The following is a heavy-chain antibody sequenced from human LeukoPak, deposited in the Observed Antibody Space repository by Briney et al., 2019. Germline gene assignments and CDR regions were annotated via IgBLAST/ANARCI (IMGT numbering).Heavy chain of an antibody. J-gene: IGHJ4*02. Sequence: GGSLRLSCAASGFTFSSYSMNWVRQAPGKGLEWVSYISSSGTTIYYADSVKGRFTISRDNAKNSLYLQMNSLRDEDTAVYYCARVWGLAVAGGEIEYWGQGALVTVSS. D-gene: IGHD6-13*01. CDR2: ISSSGTTI. CDR3: ARVWGLAVAGGEIEY. CDR1: GFTFSSYS. V-gene: IGHV3-48*02.